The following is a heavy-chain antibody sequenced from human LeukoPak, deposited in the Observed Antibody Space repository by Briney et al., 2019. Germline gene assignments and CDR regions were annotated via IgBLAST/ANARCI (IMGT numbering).Heavy chain of an antibody. CDR2: IIPIFGTA. CDR1: GGTFSSYA. CDR3: ARVAYLDV. D-gene: IGHD3-10*01. J-gene: IGHJ6*02. Sequence: SVKVSCKASGGTFSSYAISWVRQAPGQGLEWMGGIIPIFGTANYAQKFQGRVTMTRDTSISTAYMELSSLRSEDTAVYYCARVAYLDVWGQGTTVTVSS. V-gene: IGHV1-69*05.